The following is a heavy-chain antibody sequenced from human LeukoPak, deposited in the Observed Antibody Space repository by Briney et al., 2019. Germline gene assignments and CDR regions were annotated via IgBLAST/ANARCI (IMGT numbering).Heavy chain of an antibody. Sequence: PGGSLRLSCAASGLTFSSYAMSWVRQAPGKGLEWVSAISGSGGSTYYADSVKGRFTISRDNSKNTLYPQMNSLRAEDTAVYYCAKDRAVVVPAAKDYWGQGTLVTVSS. J-gene: IGHJ4*02. CDR2: ISGSGGST. CDR3: AKDRAVVVPAAKDY. CDR1: GLTFSSYA. V-gene: IGHV3-23*01. D-gene: IGHD2-2*01.